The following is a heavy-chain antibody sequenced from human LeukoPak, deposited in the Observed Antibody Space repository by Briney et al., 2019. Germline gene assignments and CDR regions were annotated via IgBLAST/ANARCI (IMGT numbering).Heavy chain of an antibody. Sequence: PGGCLRLSCAPSGSTFSSYRMNSVRHAPGRGLEWVSSISSSSSYIYYADSVKGRFTISRDNAKNSLYLQMTSLRAGDTAVYYCGRVFRGWGMDVWGQGTTVTVSS. J-gene: IGHJ6*02. D-gene: IGHD2-15*01. CDR2: ISSSSSYI. CDR3: GRVFRGWGMDV. CDR1: GSTFSSYR. V-gene: IGHV3-21*01.